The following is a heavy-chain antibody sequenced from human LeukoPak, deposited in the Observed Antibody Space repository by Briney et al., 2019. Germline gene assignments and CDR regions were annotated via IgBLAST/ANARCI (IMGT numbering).Heavy chain of an antibody. V-gene: IGHV3-7*01. Sequence: PGGSLRLSCSASGFAFSSYWMNWLRQAPGKGLEWVANIKQDGSEKYYVDSVKGRFTISRDNAKNSLYLQMNSLRAEDTAVYYCAVTQMVYSSSGAFDYWGQGTLVTVSS. CDR3: AVTQMVYSSSGAFDY. CDR1: GFAFSSYW. D-gene: IGHD6-6*01. J-gene: IGHJ4*02. CDR2: IKQDGSEK.